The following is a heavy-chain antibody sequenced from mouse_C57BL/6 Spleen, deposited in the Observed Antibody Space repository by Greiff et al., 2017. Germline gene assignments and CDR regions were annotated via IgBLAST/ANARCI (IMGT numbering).Heavy chain of an antibody. V-gene: IGHV1-82*01. CDR2: IYPGDGDP. CDR3: ARDTTVVANYSMDY. D-gene: IGHD1-1*01. Sequence: QVQLKQSGPELVKPGASVKISCKASGYAFSSSWMNWVKQRPGKGLEWIGRIYPGDGDPNYNGKFKGKATLTADKSTSTAYMLLSSLSSETSAVYFWARDTTVVANYSMDYWGQGTSVTVSS. CDR1: GYAFSSSW. J-gene: IGHJ4*01.